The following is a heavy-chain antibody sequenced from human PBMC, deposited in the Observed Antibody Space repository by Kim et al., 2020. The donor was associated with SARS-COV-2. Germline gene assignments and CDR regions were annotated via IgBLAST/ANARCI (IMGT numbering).Heavy chain of an antibody. CDR3: ARGPRDYGDYVLGY. J-gene: IGHJ4*02. D-gene: IGHD4-17*01. Sequence: ADSGKGRFTIARDNAKNSLYLQMNSLRAEDTAVYYCARGPRDYGDYVLGYWGQGTLVTVSS. V-gene: IGHV3-11*01.